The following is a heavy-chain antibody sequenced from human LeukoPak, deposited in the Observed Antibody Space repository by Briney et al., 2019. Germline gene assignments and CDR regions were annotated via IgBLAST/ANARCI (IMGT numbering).Heavy chain of an antibody. D-gene: IGHD6-19*01. J-gene: IGHJ4*02. CDR1: GFTFSSYA. Sequence: HPGGSLRLSCAASGFTFSSYAMTWVRQGPGKGLDWVSTISSSGGNTYNADSVKGRFTISRDNSKNTLYLQMNSLRAEDTAVYYCAKRAASSGYYFDQWGQGTLVTVSS. CDR2: ISSSGGNT. V-gene: IGHV3-23*01. CDR3: AKRAASSGYYFDQ.